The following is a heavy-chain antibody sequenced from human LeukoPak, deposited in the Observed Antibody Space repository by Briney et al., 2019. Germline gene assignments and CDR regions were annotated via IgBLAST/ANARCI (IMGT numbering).Heavy chain of an antibody. CDR3: ARTFRSYWYFDL. D-gene: IGHD2/OR15-2a*01. Sequence: SETLSLTCTVSGGSISSGSYYWGWIRQPPGKGLEWIGTIYYSGSTYYNPSLKGRVTISVDTSKNQFSLKLSSVTAADTAVYYCARTFRSYWYFDLWGRGTLVTVSS. V-gene: IGHV4-39*01. CDR2: IYYSGST. J-gene: IGHJ2*01. CDR1: GGSISSGSYY.